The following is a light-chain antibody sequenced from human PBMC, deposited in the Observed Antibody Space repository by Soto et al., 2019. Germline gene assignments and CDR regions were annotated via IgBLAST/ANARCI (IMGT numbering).Light chain of an antibody. CDR3: PQQYMNPIT. CDR1: QSVLYSAKNKNF. Sequence: DIVMTQSPDSLVVSLGERATIHCKSSQSVLYSAKNKNFLTWYQQKPGQPPKLLIYWASTRKSGVPDRFTGSGSGTDYTLTINTLQAEDVAVYYCPQQYMNPITFGQGTRLEI. V-gene: IGKV4-1*01. CDR2: WAS. J-gene: IGKJ5*01.